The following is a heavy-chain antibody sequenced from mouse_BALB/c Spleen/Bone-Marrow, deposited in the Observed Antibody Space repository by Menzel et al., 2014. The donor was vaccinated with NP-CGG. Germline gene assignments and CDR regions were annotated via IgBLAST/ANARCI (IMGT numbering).Heavy chain of an antibody. CDR3: ARYDYGWYFSV. D-gene: IGHD2-4*01. Sequence: EVQGVESGAELVKPGASVKLSCTASGFNIKDIYMHWVKPRPEQGLEWIGRIDPANGNTKYDPKFQGKATITADTSSNTAYLQLSSLTSEDTAVYYCARYDYGWYFSVWGAGTTVTVSS. V-gene: IGHV14-3*02. J-gene: IGHJ1*01. CDR2: IDPANGNT. CDR1: GFNIKDIY.